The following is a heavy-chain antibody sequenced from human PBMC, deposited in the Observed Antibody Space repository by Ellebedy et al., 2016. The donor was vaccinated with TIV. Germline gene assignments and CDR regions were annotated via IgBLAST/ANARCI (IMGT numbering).Heavy chain of an antibody. Sequence: GGSLRLXXAASGFTFSTYAVNWVRQAPEKGLVWVSSISGSGGSTYYVDSVKGRFTISRDNSRNTLYLQMNSLRAEDTAVYYCAKLGGLGIQGGSFEIWGQGTMVTVSS. CDR2: ISGSGGST. CDR1: GFTFSTYA. V-gene: IGHV3-23*01. D-gene: IGHD7-27*01. CDR3: AKLGGLGIQGGSFEI. J-gene: IGHJ3*02.